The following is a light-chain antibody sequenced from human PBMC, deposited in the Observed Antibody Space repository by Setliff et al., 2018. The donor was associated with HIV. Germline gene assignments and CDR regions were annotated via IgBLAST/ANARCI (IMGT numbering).Light chain of an antibody. CDR2: DVS. CDR1: SSDVGGYNY. Sequence: QSVLTQPASVSGPPGQPITISCTGTSSDVGGYNYVSWYQQHPGKAPKFMIYDVSKRPSGVSNRFSGSKSGNTASLTISGLQAEDEADYYCSSYTSSSTYVFGTGTKV. V-gene: IGLV2-14*01. CDR3: SSYTSSSTYV. J-gene: IGLJ1*01.